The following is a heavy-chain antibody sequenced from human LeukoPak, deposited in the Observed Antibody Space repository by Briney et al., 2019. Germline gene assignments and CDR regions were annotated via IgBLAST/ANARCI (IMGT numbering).Heavy chain of an antibody. CDR3: ARGYTGEAERFDY. D-gene: IGHD1-1*01. CDR1: GFTFSSYW. J-gene: IGHJ4*02. CDR2: IKQDGSEA. Sequence: GGSLRLSCAASGFTFSSYWMTWVRQAPGKGLEWVANIKQDGSEAYYVDSVKGRFTVSRDNAKNSLYLQMNSLRAEDTAVYYCARGYTGEAERFDYWGQGTLVTVSS. V-gene: IGHV3-7*01.